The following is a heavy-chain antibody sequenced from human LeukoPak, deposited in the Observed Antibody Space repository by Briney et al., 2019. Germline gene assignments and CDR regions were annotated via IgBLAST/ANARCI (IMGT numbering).Heavy chain of an antibody. V-gene: IGHV1-69*13. D-gene: IGHD6-6*01. CDR1: GGTFSSYA. CDR2: IIPIFGTA. Sequence: SVKVSCKASGGTFSSYAISWVRQAPGQGLVWMGGIIPIFGTANYAQKFQGRVTITADESTSTAYMELSSLRSEDTAVYYCARGVAARPLRAYWGQGTLVTVSS. J-gene: IGHJ4*02. CDR3: ARGVAARPLRAY.